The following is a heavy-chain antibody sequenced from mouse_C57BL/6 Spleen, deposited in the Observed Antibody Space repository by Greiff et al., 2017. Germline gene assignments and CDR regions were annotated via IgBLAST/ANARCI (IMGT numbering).Heavy chain of an antibody. J-gene: IGHJ3*01. D-gene: IGHD2-4*01. CDR2: IYPGDGDT. CDR3: AREGMYDYDFAY. Sequence: VQLQHSGPELVKPGASVKISCKASGYAFSSSWMNWVKQRPGKGLEWIGRIYPGDGDTNYNGKFKGKATLTADKSSSTAYMQLSSLTSEDSAVYFCAREGMYDYDFAYWGQGTLVTVSA. V-gene: IGHV1-82*01. CDR1: GYAFSSSW.